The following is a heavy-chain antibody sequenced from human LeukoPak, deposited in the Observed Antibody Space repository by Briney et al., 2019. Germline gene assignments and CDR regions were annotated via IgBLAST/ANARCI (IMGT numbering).Heavy chain of an antibody. CDR2: ISSSSSYI. CDR1: GFTFSSYS. Sequence: GGSLRLSCAASGFTFSSYSMNWVRQAPGKGLEWVSSISSSSSYIYYADSVKGRFTISRDNAKNSLYLQMNSLGAEDTAVYYCARKSGSSGYPFDYWGQGTVVTVSS. J-gene: IGHJ4*02. V-gene: IGHV3-21*01. CDR3: ARKSGSSGYPFDY. D-gene: IGHD3-22*01.